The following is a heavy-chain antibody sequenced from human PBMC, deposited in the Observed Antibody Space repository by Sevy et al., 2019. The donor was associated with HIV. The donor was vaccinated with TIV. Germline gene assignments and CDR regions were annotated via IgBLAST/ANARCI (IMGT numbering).Heavy chain of an antibody. CDR1: RFTFGSYW. CDR3: GRYVDSTGVYSSESQGFDY. CDR2: ISPDGSEK. J-gene: IGHJ4*02. V-gene: IGHV3-7*01. D-gene: IGHD2-8*02. Sequence: GGSLRLSCVASRFTFGSYWMSWVRQAPGKGLEWVATISPDGSEKYYVDSVKGRFTISRDNAKNSLYLQMNSLRAEDTAVYYCGRYVDSTGVYSSESQGFDYWGQGTLVTVSS.